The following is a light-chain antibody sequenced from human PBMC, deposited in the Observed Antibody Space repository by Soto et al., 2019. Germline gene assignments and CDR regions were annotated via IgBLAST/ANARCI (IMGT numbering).Light chain of an antibody. Sequence: QSVLTQPASVSGSPVQSISISCTGTSSDVGGYNYVSWYQHQPGKAPKLVIFDVSGRPSGISNRFSGSKSGNTASLTISGLRPEDEADYYCISYTDFNLYVFGTGTKVTVL. CDR2: DVS. J-gene: IGLJ1*01. CDR1: SSDVGGYNY. CDR3: ISYTDFNLYV. V-gene: IGLV2-14*03.